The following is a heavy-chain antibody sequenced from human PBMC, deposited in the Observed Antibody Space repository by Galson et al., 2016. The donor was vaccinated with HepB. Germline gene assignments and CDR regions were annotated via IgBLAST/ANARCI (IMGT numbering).Heavy chain of an antibody. CDR2: IYDSGST. CDR3: AGGGRQLPRY. Sequence: TLSLTCTVSGGSISGGGYYWSWIRQYPGKGLEWIGFIYDSGSTFYNPSLKSRSTISVDTSTNHFSLKLNSVTAADTAIYYCAGGGRQLPRYWGQGTLVTVSS. CDR1: GGSISGGGYY. J-gene: IGHJ1*01. V-gene: IGHV4-31*03. D-gene: IGHD2-2*01.